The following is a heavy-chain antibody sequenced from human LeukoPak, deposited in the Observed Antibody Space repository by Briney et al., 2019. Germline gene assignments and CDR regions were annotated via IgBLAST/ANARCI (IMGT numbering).Heavy chain of an antibody. D-gene: IGHD2-8*01. J-gene: IGHJ1*01. CDR2: INHSGST. V-gene: IGHV4-34*01. Sequence: SETLSLTCAVYGGSFSGYYWSWIRQPPGKGLEWIGEINHSGSTNYNPSLKSRVTISVDTSKNQFSLKLSSVTAADTAVYYCARVSVRPYRSLQHWGQGTLVTVSS. CDR3: ARVSVRPYRSLQH. CDR1: GGSFSGYY.